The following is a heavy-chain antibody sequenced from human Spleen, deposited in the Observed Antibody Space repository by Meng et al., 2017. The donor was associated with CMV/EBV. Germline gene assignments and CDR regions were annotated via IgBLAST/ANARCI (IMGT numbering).Heavy chain of an antibody. Sequence: GESLKISCAASGFSFDEYAMHWVRQAPGKGLEWVSAISGSGGSTYYADSVKGRFTISRDNSKNTLYLQMNSLRAEDTAVYYCAKLGRQYSGSYYDYWGQGTLVTVSS. D-gene: IGHD1-26*01. CDR1: GFSFDEYA. CDR2: ISGSGGST. CDR3: AKLGRQYSGSYYDY. J-gene: IGHJ4*02. V-gene: IGHV3-23*01.